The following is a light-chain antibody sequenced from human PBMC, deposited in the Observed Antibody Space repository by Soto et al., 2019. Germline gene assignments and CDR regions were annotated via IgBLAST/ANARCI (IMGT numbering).Light chain of an antibody. CDR3: QQVDSYPLT. Sequence: DIQLTQSPSFLSASVGDRVTITCRASQDISNFLAWFQQKPGRAPKLLIYAVFTLQSGVPSRFSGSGSGAEFTLTIISLQPEDFATYYCQQVDSYPLTIGGGTKVEIK. V-gene: IGKV1-9*01. CDR1: QDISNF. J-gene: IGKJ4*01. CDR2: AVF.